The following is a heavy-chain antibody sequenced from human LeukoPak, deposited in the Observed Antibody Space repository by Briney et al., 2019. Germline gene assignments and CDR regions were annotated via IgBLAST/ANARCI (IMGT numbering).Heavy chain of an antibody. J-gene: IGHJ4*02. V-gene: IGHV5-51*01. CDR2: IYPGDSDT. CDR3: AGRPYNWNYDYYFDY. D-gene: IGHD1-7*01. Sequence: GESLKISCKGSGSRFTSYWIGWVRQMPGKGLEWMGIIYPGDSDTRYSPSFQGQVTISADKSISTAYLQWSSLKASDTAMYYCAGRPYNWNYDYYFDYWGQGTLVTVSS. CDR1: GSRFTSYW.